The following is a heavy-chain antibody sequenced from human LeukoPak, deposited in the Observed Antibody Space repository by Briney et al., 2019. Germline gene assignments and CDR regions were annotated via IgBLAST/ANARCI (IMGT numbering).Heavy chain of an antibody. Sequence: ASVKVSCKASGGTFSSYAISWVRQAPGQGLEWLGGIIPIFGTANYAQKFQGRVTITTDESTSTAYMELSSLRSEDTAVYYCASSGRGVIITDAFDIWGQGTMVTVSS. CDR2: IIPIFGTA. CDR1: GGTFSSYA. CDR3: ASSGRGVIITDAFDI. D-gene: IGHD3-10*01. V-gene: IGHV1-69*05. J-gene: IGHJ3*02.